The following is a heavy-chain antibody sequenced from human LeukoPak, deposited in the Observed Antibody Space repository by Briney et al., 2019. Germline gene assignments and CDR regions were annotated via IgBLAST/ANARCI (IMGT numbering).Heavy chain of an antibody. J-gene: IGHJ4*02. CDR3: ARLVPPGGGDCTGSNCHTVYYFDY. V-gene: IGHV4-39*01. D-gene: IGHD2-15*01. CDR1: GGSITSSSSY. CDR2: IYYSGTT. Sequence: SQTLSLTCPVSGGSITSSSSYWGWIRQPPGKGLEWIGTIYYSGTTYYNPSLKSRVTISIDAAKNQFSLMLTSVTAADTAVYYCARLVPPGGGDCTGSNCHTVYYFDYWGQGTLVTVSS.